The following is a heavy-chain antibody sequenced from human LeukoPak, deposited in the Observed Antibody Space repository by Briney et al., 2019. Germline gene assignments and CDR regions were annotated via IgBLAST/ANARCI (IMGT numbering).Heavy chain of an antibody. Sequence: SSETLSLTCTVSGGSISSSSYYWGWIRQPPGKGLEWIGSIYYSGSTYYNPSLKRRVTISVDTSKNQFSLQLGSVTSACKAVDFSARRATNFPYNWFDPWGQGTLVTVSS. V-gene: IGHV4-39*01. CDR3: ARRATNFPYNWFDP. CDR1: GGSISSSSYY. D-gene: IGHD5-24*01. CDR2: IYYSGST. J-gene: IGHJ5*02.